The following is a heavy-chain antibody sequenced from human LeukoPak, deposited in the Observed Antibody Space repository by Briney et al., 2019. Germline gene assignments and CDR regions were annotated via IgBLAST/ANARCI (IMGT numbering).Heavy chain of an antibody. CDR1: EFTFSNYA. V-gene: IGHV3-23*01. J-gene: IGHJ4*02. D-gene: IGHD3-22*01. CDR2: ISGSGGTT. CDR3: ATDYFDSTGSYTVDY. Sequence: PGRSLRLSCAASEFTFSNYAMSWVRQAPGKGLEWVSVISGSGGTTHYADSVKGRFTISRDNSKNTLYLQMNSLRAEDTAIYYCATDYFDSTGSYTVDYWGQGTLVTVSS.